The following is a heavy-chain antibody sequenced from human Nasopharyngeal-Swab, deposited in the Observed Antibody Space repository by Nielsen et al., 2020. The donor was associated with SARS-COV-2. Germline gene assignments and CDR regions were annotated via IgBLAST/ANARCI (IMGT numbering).Heavy chain of an antibody. CDR3: ARDGSIFPPDWFDP. CDR1: GGSFSGYY. D-gene: IGHD3-3*01. J-gene: IGHJ5*02. CDR2: INHSGST. V-gene: IGHV4-34*01. Sequence: GSLRLSCAVYGGSFSGYYWSWIRQPPGKGLEWIGEINHSGSTNYNPSLKSRVTMSVDTSKNQFSLKLSSVTAADTAVYYCARDGSIFPPDWFDPWGQGTLVTVSS.